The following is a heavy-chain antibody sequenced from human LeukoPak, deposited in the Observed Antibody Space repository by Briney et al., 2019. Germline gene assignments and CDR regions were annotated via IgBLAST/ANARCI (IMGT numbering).Heavy chain of an antibody. CDR3: ARDLGITY. J-gene: IGHJ4*02. V-gene: IGHV3-66*01. CDR2: IYTGGST. Sequence: GGSLRLPCAASGFTVSNNYMSWVRQAPGKGLEWVSVIYTGGSTYYADSVKGRFTISRDNSKNTLYLQMNSLRAEDTAVYYCARDLGITYWGQGTLVTVSS. D-gene: IGHD7-27*01. CDR1: GFTVSNNY.